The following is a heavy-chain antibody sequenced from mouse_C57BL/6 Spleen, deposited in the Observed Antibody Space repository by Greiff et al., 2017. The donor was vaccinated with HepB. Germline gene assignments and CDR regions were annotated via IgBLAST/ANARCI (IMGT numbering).Heavy chain of an antibody. J-gene: IGHJ4*01. D-gene: IGHD1-1*01. Sequence: VQLQQPGAELVKPGASVKLSCKASGYTFTSYWMQWVKQRPGQGLEWIGEIDPSDSYTNYNQKFKGKATLTVDTSSSPAYMQLSSLTSEDSAVYYCARKTTVVPLKAMDYWGQGTSVTVSS. CDR3: ARKTTVVPLKAMDY. V-gene: IGHV1-50*01. CDR2: IDPSDSYT. CDR1: GYTFTSYW.